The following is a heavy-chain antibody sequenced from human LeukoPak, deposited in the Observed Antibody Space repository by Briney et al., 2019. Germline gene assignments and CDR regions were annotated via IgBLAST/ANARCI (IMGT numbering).Heavy chain of an antibody. Sequence: SETLSLTCTVSGGSISSGDYYWSWIRQPPGKGLEWIGYIYYSGSTYYNPSFKSRVSMSAVASKNQFSLKLSSTTAADTAVYYCARMARRYTNNWYRQYYFDYWGQGTLVTVSS. CDR3: ARMARRYTNNWYRQYYFDY. J-gene: IGHJ4*02. CDR1: GGSISSGDYY. V-gene: IGHV4-30-4*01. D-gene: IGHD6-13*01. CDR2: IYYSGST.